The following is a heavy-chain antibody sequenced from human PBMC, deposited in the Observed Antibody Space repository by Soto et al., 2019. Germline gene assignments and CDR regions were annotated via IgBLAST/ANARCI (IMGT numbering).Heavy chain of an antibody. CDR1: GDNFDNFW. CDR3: ARHEFLDTDMGTPRRGTPTFLP. V-gene: IGHV5-10-1*01. D-gene: IGHD5-18*01. J-gene: IGHJ5*02. Sequence: PGESLKISCRASGDNFDNFWISWVRQMPGKGLEWMGNIDFSASYTNYSPSFRGHVTISVDKSITTAYLQWSSLQASDTAISYCARHEFLDTDMGTPRRGTPTFLPWGQGTLVTVSS. CDR2: IDFSASYT.